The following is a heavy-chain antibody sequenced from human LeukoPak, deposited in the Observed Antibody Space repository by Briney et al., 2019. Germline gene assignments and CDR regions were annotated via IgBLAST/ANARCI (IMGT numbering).Heavy chain of an antibody. V-gene: IGHV3-30*18. CDR1: GFTFSGYA. Sequence: GGALRLSCAASGFTFSGYAMHWVRQAPGKGLEWVAVMSYDGSNKYYVDSVKGRFTVSRDNSKNTLYLQMNSLRAEDTAVYYCAKDIYYDSSGYRGYFDYWGQGTLVTVSS. CDR2: MSYDGSNK. J-gene: IGHJ4*02. D-gene: IGHD3-22*01. CDR3: AKDIYYDSSGYRGYFDY.